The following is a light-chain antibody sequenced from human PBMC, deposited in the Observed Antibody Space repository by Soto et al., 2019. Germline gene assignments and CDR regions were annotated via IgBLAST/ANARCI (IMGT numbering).Light chain of an antibody. V-gene: IGKV1-39*01. CDR3: QHSYNNPTT. CDR2: GAS. Sequence: DIQMTQSPSSLSASVGDRVTITCRASQSVSTYLNWYQQKPGKAPNLLIYGASSLQSGVPSRFSGSGSGTEFTLTITSLQPGDFATYYCQHSYNNPTTFGQGT. J-gene: IGKJ2*01. CDR1: QSVSTY.